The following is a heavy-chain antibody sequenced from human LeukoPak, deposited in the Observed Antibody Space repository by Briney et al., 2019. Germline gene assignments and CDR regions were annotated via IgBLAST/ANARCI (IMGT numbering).Heavy chain of an antibody. CDR1: GFTFSSYS. Sequence: GGSLRLSCSASGFTFSSYSMNWVRQAPGKGLEWVSSISSSSSYIYYADSVKGRFTISGDNAKNSLYLQMNSLRAEDTAVYYCANLAASSVGDYWGQGTLVTVSS. J-gene: IGHJ4*02. V-gene: IGHV3-21*01. CDR2: ISSSSSYI. CDR3: ANLAASSVGDY. D-gene: IGHD6-6*01.